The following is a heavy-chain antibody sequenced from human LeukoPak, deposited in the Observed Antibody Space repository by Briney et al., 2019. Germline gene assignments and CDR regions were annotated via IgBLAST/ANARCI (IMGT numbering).Heavy chain of an antibody. V-gene: IGHV4-59*01. CDR1: GDSMSGYF. CDR2: IYYSGST. J-gene: IGHJ1*01. D-gene: IGHD6-13*01. Sequence: SETLSLTCTVSGDSMSGYFWSWIRQPPGKGLEWIGYIYYSGSTNYNPSLKSRVTISVDTSKNQFSLKLSSVTAADTAVYYCARSITSSWYGDFQHWGQGTLVTVSS. CDR3: ARSITSSWYGDFQH.